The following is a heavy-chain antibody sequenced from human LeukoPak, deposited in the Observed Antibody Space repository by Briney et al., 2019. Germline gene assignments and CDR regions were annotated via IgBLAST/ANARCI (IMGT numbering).Heavy chain of an antibody. Sequence: SVKVSCKASGGTFSSYAISWVRQAPGQGLEWMGRIIPILGIANYAQKFQGRVTITADKSTSTAYMELSSLRSEDTAVYYCARARGSELVKNYYYGMDVWGQGTTVTVSS. J-gene: IGHJ6*02. CDR3: ARARGSELVKNYYYGMDV. V-gene: IGHV1-69*04. CDR2: IIPILGIA. CDR1: GGTFSSYA. D-gene: IGHD1-7*01.